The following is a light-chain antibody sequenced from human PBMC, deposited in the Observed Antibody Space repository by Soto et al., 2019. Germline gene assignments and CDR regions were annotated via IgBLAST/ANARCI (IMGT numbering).Light chain of an antibody. CDR1: HRLVYSNGYTY. CDR2: MVS. CDR3: MQGTHWPWT. J-gene: IGKJ1*01. Sequence: DFVMTQSPLSLPVTLGEPASISXRSSHRLVYSNGYTYLNWFQQRPGQSPRXXIYMVSNRDSGVPDRFSGSRSGTDFTLKISRVEAEDVGVYYCMQGTHWPWTFGQGTKVDIK. V-gene: IGKV2-30*01.